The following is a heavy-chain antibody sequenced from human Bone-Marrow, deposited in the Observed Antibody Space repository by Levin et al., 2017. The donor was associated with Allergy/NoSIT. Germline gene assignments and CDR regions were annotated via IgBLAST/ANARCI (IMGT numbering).Heavy chain of an antibody. CDR2: IKTESEGGTT. J-gene: IGHJ4*02. CDR1: GFTFSDAW. D-gene: IGHD5/OR15-5a*01. CDR3: STLPLS. Sequence: NPGGSLRLSCAASGFTFSDAWMTWVRQAPGKGLEWVGRIKTESEGGTTDYADSVKGRFTISRDDSKNTVSLQMNSLKTEDTAVYYCSTLPLSWGQGTLVTVSS. V-gene: IGHV3-15*01.